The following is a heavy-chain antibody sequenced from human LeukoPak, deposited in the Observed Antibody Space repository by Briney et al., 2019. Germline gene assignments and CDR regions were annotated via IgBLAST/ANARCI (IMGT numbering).Heavy chain of an antibody. V-gene: IGHV4-4*02. CDR2: IYHSGST. J-gene: IGHJ6*04. CDR3: AKVLGAAAPGYYYYHGMDV. CDR1: GGSISSSNW. D-gene: IGHD6-13*01. Sequence: PSETLSLTCAVSGGSISSSNWWSWVRQPPGKGLEWIGEIYHSGSTNYNPSLKSRVTISVDKSKNQFSLKLSSVTAADTAVYYCAKVLGAAAPGYYYYHGMDVWGKGTTVPVSS.